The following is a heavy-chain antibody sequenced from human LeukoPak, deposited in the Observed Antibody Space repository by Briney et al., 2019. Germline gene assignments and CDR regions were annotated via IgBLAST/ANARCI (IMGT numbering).Heavy chain of an antibody. CDR2: IDQSGST. CDR1: GVSISNGNW. D-gene: IGHD3-3*01. J-gene: IGHJ5*02. V-gene: IGHV4-4*02. Sequence: SETLSLTCAVSGVSISNGNWWSWVRQSPGKGLEWIGEIDQSGSTNYNPSLKSRVTISLDKSENQFSLKLRSVTAADTAVYYCARAHYDFWSGYPNWFDPWGQGTLVTVSS. CDR3: ARAHYDFWSGYPNWFDP.